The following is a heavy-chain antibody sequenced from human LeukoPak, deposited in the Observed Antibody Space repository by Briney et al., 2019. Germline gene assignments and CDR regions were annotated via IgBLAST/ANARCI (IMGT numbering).Heavy chain of an antibody. Sequence: SETLSLTCTVSGGSISSYYWSWIRQPPGKGLEWIGYIYYSGSTNYNPSLKSRVTISVDTSKNQFSLKLSSVTAADTAVYYCARGLYGDYVSDPWGQGTLVTVSS. CDR3: ARGLYGDYVSDP. J-gene: IGHJ5*02. CDR2: IYYSGST. V-gene: IGHV4-59*01. CDR1: GGSISSYY. D-gene: IGHD4-17*01.